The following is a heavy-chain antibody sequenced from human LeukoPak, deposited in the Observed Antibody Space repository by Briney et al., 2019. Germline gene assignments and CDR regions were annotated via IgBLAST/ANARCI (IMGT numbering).Heavy chain of an antibody. CDR3: ARGRSSGWYYYDSSGYYRTGYYFDY. V-gene: IGHV4-59*12. D-gene: IGHD3-22*01. CDR2: IYYTDTT. Sequence: SQTLSLTCTVSGGSISNNYWSWIRHPPPQGLEWIGYIYYTDTTNYNHSLNSQVTISIDTSKNHFSLKLSSVTAADTAVYYCARGRSSGWYYYDSSGYYRTGYYFDYWGQGTLVTVSS. J-gene: IGHJ4*02. CDR1: GGSISNNY.